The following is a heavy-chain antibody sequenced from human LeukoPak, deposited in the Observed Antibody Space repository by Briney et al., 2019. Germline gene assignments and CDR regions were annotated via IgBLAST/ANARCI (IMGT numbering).Heavy chain of an antibody. J-gene: IGHJ3*02. CDR1: GFTFSSYA. Sequence: PGGSLRLSCAASGFTFSSYAMSWVRQAPGKGLEWVSAISGSGGSTYYADSVKGRFTISRDNSKNTLYLQMNSLRAEDTAVYYCAKSISLKGLWWTDAFDIWGQGTMVTVSS. CDR3: AKSISLKGLWWTDAFDI. CDR2: ISGSGGST. D-gene: IGHD4/OR15-4a*01. V-gene: IGHV3-23*01.